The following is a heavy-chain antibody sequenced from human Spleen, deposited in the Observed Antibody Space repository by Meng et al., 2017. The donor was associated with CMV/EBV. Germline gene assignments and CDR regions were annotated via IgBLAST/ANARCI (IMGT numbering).Heavy chain of an antibody. J-gene: IGHJ4*02. V-gene: IGHV4-39*01. CDR2: INSSGPF. CDR3: ATHCGDPPEY. D-gene: IGHD4-17*01. CDR1: GGSIRLSHYY. Sequence: CCFSGGSIRLSHYYLLWIPQPPGKGLEWIDPINSSGPFSYHSSLKSRVTISVDTSMNQFSLKMSSVTAADTAVYYCATHCGDPPEYWGQGTLVTVSS.